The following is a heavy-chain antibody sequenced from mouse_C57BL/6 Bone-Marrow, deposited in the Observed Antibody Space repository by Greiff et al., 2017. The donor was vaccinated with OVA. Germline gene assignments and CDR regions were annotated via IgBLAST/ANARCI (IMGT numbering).Heavy chain of an antibody. D-gene: IGHD1-1*01. V-gene: IGHV1-62-2*01. J-gene: IGHJ4*01. CDR1: GYTFTEYT. CDR3: ARNEVPYYGSSSHYYAMDY. Sequence: VQLQQSGAELVKPGASVKLSCKASGYTFTEYTIHWVKQRSGQGLEWIGWFYPGSGSIKYNEKFKDKATLTADKSSSTVYMELSRLTSEDSAVYFCARNEVPYYGSSSHYYAMDYWGQGTSVTVSS. CDR2: FYPGSGSI.